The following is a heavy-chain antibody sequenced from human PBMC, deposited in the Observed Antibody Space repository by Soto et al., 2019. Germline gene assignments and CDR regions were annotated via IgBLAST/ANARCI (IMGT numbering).Heavy chain of an antibody. Sequence: EVQVLESGGGLVQPGGSLRLSCVGSGFAFSSYAMSWVRQAPGKGLEWVSGISGSGGVTYYADSVKGRFTISRDNFKNTVYLQMNSLRDEDTALYPCARDPNGDWYFDLWCRGTLVSVSS. CDR2: ISGSGGVT. CDR1: GFAFSSYA. J-gene: IGHJ2*01. CDR3: ARDPNGDWYFDL. V-gene: IGHV3-23*01. D-gene: IGHD4-17*01.